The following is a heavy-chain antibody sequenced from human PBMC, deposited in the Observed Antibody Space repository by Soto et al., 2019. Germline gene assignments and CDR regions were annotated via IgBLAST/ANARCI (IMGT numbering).Heavy chain of an antibody. D-gene: IGHD5-18*01. V-gene: IGHV1-2*02. Sequence: QVQLVQSGAEVKKPGASVKVSCKASGYTFTGYYMDWVRQAPGQGLEWMGWINPNSGGTNYAQKFQGRVTMTRDTSISTAYMELSRLRSDDTAVYYCARQVGGYSYGFEENWFDPWGQGTLVTVSS. CDR3: ARQVGGYSYGFEENWFDP. J-gene: IGHJ5*02. CDR1: GYTFTGYY. CDR2: INPNSGGT.